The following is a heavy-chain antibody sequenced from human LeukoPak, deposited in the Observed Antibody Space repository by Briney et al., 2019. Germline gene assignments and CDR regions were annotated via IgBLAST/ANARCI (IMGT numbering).Heavy chain of an antibody. J-gene: IGHJ4*02. CDR1: GGSFSSYA. Sequence: VASVKVSCKASGGSFSSYAISWVRQAPGQGLEWMGRFIPIFGTANYAQKFQGRVTMTTDESTSTAYMELSSLRSEDTAVYYCGSTAAGTITYWGQGTLVTVSS. V-gene: IGHV1-69*05. D-gene: IGHD6-13*01. CDR3: GSTAAGTITY. CDR2: FIPIFGTA.